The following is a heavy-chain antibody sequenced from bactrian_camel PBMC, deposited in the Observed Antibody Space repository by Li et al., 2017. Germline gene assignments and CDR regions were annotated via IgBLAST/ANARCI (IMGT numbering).Heavy chain of an antibody. D-gene: IGHD3*01. V-gene: IGHV3S6*01. CDR1: GFPFSNYG. Sequence: HVQLVESGGGLVQPGGSLRLSCAASGFPFSNYGMNWVRQAPGKGLEWVGCIYGDGRYIYYADSVKGRFTISRGDSKNTLYLQMDSLKPEDTAVYYCVGEIATMALPDWGQGTQVTVS. CDR3: VGEIATMALPD. J-gene: IGHJ4*01. CDR2: IYGDGRYI.